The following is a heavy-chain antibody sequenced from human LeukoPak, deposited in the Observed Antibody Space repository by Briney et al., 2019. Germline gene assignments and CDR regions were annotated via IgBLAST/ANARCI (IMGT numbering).Heavy chain of an antibody. D-gene: IGHD6-19*01. CDR2: IIPIFGIA. Sequence: SVKVSCKASGGTFSSYAISWVRQAPGQGLEWMGRIIPIFGIANYAQKFQGRVTITADKSTSTAYMELSSLRSEDTAVYYCAGGIAVAGSDYWGQGTLVTVSS. CDR1: GGTFSSYA. CDR3: AGGIAVAGSDY. J-gene: IGHJ4*02. V-gene: IGHV1-69*04.